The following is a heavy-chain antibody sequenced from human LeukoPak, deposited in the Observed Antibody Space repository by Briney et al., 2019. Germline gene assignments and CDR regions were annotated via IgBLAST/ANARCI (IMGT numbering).Heavy chain of an antibody. J-gene: IGHJ4*02. CDR3: AKDQRMNYDENSGYFVPFDY. CDR1: GFTFSSYW. Sequence: PGGSLRLSCAASGFTFSSYWMHWLRQEPRKGLVWVSRISTDGSSRSYADSVKGRFTISRDNSNNTLYLQMNSLRAEDTAVYYCAKDQRMNYDENSGYFVPFDYWGQGNLVTVSS. CDR2: ISTDGSSR. V-gene: IGHV3-74*01. D-gene: IGHD3-22*01.